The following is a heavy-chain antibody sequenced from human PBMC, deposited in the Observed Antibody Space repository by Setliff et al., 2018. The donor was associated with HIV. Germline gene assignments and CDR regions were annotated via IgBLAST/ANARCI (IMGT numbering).Heavy chain of an antibody. CDR1: GFTFSSYW. V-gene: IGHV3-23*01. Sequence: GGSLRLSCAASGFTFSSYWMSWVRQAPGKGLEWVSVISGSGDSTFYADSLKGRFTISRDNSKNTLYLQMNSLTAEDTAVYYCARDVSWRVRTYIDYWGQGALVTVSS. CDR2: ISGSGDST. J-gene: IGHJ4*02. D-gene: IGHD3-3*01. CDR3: ARDVSWRVRTYIDY.